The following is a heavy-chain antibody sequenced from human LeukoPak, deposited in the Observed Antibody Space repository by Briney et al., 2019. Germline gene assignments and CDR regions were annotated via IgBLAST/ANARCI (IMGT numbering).Heavy chain of an antibody. J-gene: IGHJ4*02. D-gene: IGHD6-19*01. Sequence: GGSLRLSCAASGFTFSSYGMNWVRQAPGKGLQWVSAISGSGGDTYYEDSVKGRFTISRDNSKNMMYLQINSLRAEDTAVYYCARDSRGWSKNYWGQGTLVTVSS. CDR3: ARDSRGWSKNY. CDR1: GFTFSSYG. CDR2: ISGSGGDT. V-gene: IGHV3-23*01.